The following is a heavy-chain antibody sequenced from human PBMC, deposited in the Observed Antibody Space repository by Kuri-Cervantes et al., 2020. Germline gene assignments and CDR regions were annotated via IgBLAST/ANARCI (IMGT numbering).Heavy chain of an antibody. CDR3: ARDMNSGWSPFDS. CDR1: GGSISSSNW. Sequence: GGSLRLSCAVSGGSISSSNWWSWVRQAPGKGLEWVANIKKDGSEKYYVDSVKGRFSISRDNAKNSLYLQLSSLRVEDTAIYYCARDMNSGWSPFDSWGQGIPVTVSS. D-gene: IGHD6-19*01. V-gene: IGHV3-7*01. J-gene: IGHJ4*02. CDR2: IKKDGSEK.